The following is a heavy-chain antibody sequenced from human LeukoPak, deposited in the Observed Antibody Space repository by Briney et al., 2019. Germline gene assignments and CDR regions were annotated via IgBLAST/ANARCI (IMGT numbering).Heavy chain of an antibody. J-gene: IGHJ4*02. CDR1: GFTFSNFG. Sequence: GGSLRLSCAASGFTFSNFGMHWVRQAPGKGLEWVAVISYDGSQKYYADSVKGRFTVSRDSSKNTLYLQMNSLRAEDTAVYYCAKEDYFGSGSYYEYWGQGTLATVSS. V-gene: IGHV3-30*18. CDR2: ISYDGSQK. CDR3: AKEDYFGSGSYYEY. D-gene: IGHD3-10*01.